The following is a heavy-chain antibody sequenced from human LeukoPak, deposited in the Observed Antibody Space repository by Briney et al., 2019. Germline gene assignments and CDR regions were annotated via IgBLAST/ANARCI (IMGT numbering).Heavy chain of an antibody. Sequence: GGSLRLSCAASGFTFSTYSMNWVRQAPGKGLEWVSSITSTSSYIFYADSVRGRFTISRDNARNSLYLQMNSLRAEDTAVYYCTRDYYGSGSYSWFGPWGQGTLVTVSS. D-gene: IGHD3-10*01. CDR1: GFTFSTYS. J-gene: IGHJ5*02. CDR2: ITSTSSYI. CDR3: TRDYYGSGSYSWFGP. V-gene: IGHV3-21*01.